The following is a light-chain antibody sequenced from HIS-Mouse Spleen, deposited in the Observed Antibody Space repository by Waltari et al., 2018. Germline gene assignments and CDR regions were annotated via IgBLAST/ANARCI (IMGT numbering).Light chain of an antibody. CDR2: RNK. CDR1: SSNIGSNY. J-gene: IGLJ3*02. CDR3: AAWDDSLSGPV. V-gene: IGLV1-47*01. Sequence: QSVLTQPPSASGTPGQRVTISCSGSSSNIGSNYVYWYQQLPGTAPKLLIYRNKHRPSGVPGRFSGSKSGTSASLAISGLRSEDEADYYWAAWDDSLSGPVFGGGTKLTVL.